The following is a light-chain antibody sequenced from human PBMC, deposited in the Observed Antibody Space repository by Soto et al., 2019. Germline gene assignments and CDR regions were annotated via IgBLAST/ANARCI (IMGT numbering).Light chain of an antibody. Sequence: QSALTQPPSASGSPGQSVTITCSGTSSDVGEENYVSWYQQHPGKVPKLILYEVSKRPSGVPDRFSGSRSGNTASLTVSGAQAEEEAEYYCSAWAGSPGVFGGGTKVTVL. J-gene: IGLJ2*01. CDR3: SAWAGSPGV. V-gene: IGLV2-8*01. CDR2: EVS. CDR1: SSDVGEENY.